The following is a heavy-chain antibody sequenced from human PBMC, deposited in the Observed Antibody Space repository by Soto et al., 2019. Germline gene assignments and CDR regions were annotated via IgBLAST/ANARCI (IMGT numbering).Heavy chain of an antibody. D-gene: IGHD3-22*01. V-gene: IGHV4-31*03. J-gene: IGHJ5*02. CDR2: IYYSGSA. CDR3: ARAYYDTSGYSLDP. Sequence: SETLSLTCTVSGGSISSGDYYWSWIRQHPGKGLEWIGYIYYSGSAYYNPSLKSRLTISVDTSKNQFSLRLSSVTAADTAVYYCARAYYDTSGYSLDPWGQGTLVTVSS. CDR1: GGSISSGDYY.